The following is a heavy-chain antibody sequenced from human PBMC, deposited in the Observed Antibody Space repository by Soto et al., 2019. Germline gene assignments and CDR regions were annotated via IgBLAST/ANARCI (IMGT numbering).Heavy chain of an antibody. V-gene: IGHV3-74*01. CDR1: GFTFSSYW. D-gene: IGHD2-15*01. Sequence: VQLVESGGGLVQPGGSLRLSCAASGFTFSSYWMHWVRQAPGKRLLWVSRINSDGSSTSYADSVKGRFTISRDNAKNTLYLPMNSLRAEDTAVYYCVRTSMVVAAATREDYWGQGTLVTVSS. J-gene: IGHJ4*02. CDR2: INSDGSST. CDR3: VRTSMVVAAATREDY.